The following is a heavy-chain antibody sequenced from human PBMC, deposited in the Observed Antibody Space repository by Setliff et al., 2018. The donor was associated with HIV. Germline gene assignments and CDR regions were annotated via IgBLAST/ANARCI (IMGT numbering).Heavy chain of an antibody. D-gene: IGHD6-13*01. CDR3: ARVPYGSSWSFDY. CDR1: GFIFSSYA. CDR2: IWDDASKK. J-gene: IGHJ4*02. Sequence: GGSLRLSCAASGFIFSSYAMHWVRQAPGKGLEWVAVIWDDASKKYYGKSVKGRFTISRDDSKNSLYLQMNSLRAEDTAVYYCARVPYGSSWSFDYWGQGTLVTVSS. V-gene: IGHV3-33*01.